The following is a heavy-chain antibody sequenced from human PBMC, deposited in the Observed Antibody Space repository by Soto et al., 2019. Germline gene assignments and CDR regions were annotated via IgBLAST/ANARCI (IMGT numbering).Heavy chain of an antibody. CDR1: GGSISSGGYY. J-gene: IGHJ4*02. D-gene: IGHD3-3*01. V-gene: IGHV4-31*03. CDR2: IYYSGST. Sequence: QVQLQESGPGLVKPSQTLSLTCTVSGGSISSGGYYWSWIRQHPGKGLEWIGYIYYSGSTYYNPSLKSRVTISVDTSKNQFSLKLSSVTAADTAVYYCTILYDSSYYFDYWGQGTLVTVSS. CDR3: TILYDSSYYFDY.